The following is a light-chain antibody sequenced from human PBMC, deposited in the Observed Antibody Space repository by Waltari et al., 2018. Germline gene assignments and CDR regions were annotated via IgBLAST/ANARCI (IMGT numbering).Light chain of an antibody. V-gene: IGKV3-11*01. CDR3: QRRSNWPPVT. J-gene: IGKJ4*01. CDR1: QSGSTY. Sequence: EVVLTQSPATLSLSPGERATLSCRASQSGSTYLPWYQQRPGQAPRLLIYDASNPAAGIDARFSGSGAGTDFTFTIRSLEREDFAVYYCQRRSNWPPVTFGGGTKVELK. CDR2: DAS.